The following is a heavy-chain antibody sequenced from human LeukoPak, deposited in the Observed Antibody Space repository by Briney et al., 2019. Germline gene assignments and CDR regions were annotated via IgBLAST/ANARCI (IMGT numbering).Heavy chain of an antibody. CDR3: AKMRGQLQLQYYMDV. J-gene: IGHJ6*03. Sequence: TGASLRLSCAASGFTFSTYAMSWVRQGPGEGLEWVSTISGSGGSTFYADSVRGQFTISRDNSKNTVYLQMNSLRVEDTAVLYCAKMRGQLQLQYYMDVWGPGTTVAVSS. CDR1: GFTFSTYA. CDR2: ISGSGGST. D-gene: IGHD6-6*01. V-gene: IGHV3-23*01.